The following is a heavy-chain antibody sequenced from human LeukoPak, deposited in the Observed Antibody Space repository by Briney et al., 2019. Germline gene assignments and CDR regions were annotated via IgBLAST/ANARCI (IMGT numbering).Heavy chain of an antibody. Sequence: GGSLRLSCAASGFTFSSYGMHWVRQAPGKGLEWVAVIWYDGSNKYYADSVKGRFTISRDNSKSTLYLQMNSLRAEDTAVYYCARERTYYYYGMDVWGQGTTVTVSS. V-gene: IGHV3-33*01. J-gene: IGHJ6*02. CDR3: ARERTYYYYGMDV. CDR2: IWYDGSNK. CDR1: GFTFSSYG.